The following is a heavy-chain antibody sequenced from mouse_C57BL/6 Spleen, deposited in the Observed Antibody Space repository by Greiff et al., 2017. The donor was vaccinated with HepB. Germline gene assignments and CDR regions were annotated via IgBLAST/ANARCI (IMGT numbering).Heavy chain of an antibody. Sequence: LVESGAELVRPGTSVKMSCKASGYTFTNYWIGWAKQRPGHGLEWIGDIYPGAGYTNYNEKFKGKSTLTADKSSSTAYMQFSSLTSEESAIYYCARSGYSNYEGAMDYWGQGTSVTVSS. V-gene: IGHV1-63*01. J-gene: IGHJ4*01. CDR3: ARSGYSNYEGAMDY. CDR1: GYTFTNYW. CDR2: IYPGAGYT. D-gene: IGHD2-5*01.